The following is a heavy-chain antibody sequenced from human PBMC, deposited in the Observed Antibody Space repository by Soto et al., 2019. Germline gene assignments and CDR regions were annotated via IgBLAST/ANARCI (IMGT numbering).Heavy chain of an antibody. CDR1: GFSLSTSGMC. V-gene: IGHV2-70*11. Sequence: SGPTLVNPTQTLTLTCTFSGFSLSTSGMCVSWIRQPPGKALEWLARIDWDDDKYYSTSLKTRLTISKDTSKNQVVLTMTNMDPVDTATYYCARTAGGYSSSWARSYYYYMDVWGQGALVTVSS. D-gene: IGHD6-13*01. CDR2: IDWDDDK. CDR3: ARTAGGYSSSWARSYYYYMDV. J-gene: IGHJ6*03.